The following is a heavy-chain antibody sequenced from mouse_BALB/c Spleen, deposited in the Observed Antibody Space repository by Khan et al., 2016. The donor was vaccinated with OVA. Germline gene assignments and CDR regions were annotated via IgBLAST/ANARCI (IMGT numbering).Heavy chain of an antibody. D-gene: IGHD2-1*01. V-gene: IGHV5-6-4*01. CDR3: TRDGNYAHWYFDV. CDR2: ISSGSTYT. Sequence: EVELVESGGGLVKPGGSLKLSCAASGFSFSSYTMSWVRQTPEKRLEWVATISSGSTYTYYPDSVKGRFTISRDHVKNTLYLQMSSRKTEDTAMYYCTRDGNYAHWYFDVWGAGTTVTVAS. J-gene: IGHJ1*01. CDR1: GFSFSSYT.